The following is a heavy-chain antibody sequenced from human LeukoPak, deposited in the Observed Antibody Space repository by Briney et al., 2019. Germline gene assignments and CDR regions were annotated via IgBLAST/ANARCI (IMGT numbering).Heavy chain of an antibody. V-gene: IGHV4-59*01. D-gene: IGHD4-17*01. CDR1: GGSISNYF. CDR3: ARVSRYGDPPDY. Sequence: SETLSLSCSVSGGSISNYFWSWSRQPPGMVLEWIGYIYYSGSTNYKSSLKSRVTISLDTSKNQFSLKLSSVTAADTAVYYCARVSRYGDPPDYWGQGTLVTVSS. CDR2: IYYSGST. J-gene: IGHJ4*02.